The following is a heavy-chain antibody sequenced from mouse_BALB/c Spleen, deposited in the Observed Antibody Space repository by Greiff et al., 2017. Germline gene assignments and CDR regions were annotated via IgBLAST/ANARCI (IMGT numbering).Heavy chain of an antibody. V-gene: IGHV1-80*01. CDR1: GYAFSSYW. D-gene: IGHD1-1*01. CDR3: ARSTTYYGSFDY. Sequence: QVQLQQSGAELVRPGSSVKISCKASGYAFSSYWMNWVKQRPGQGLEWIGQIYPGDGDTNYNGKFKGKATLTADKSSSTAYMQLSSLTSEDSAVYFCARSTTYYGSFDYWGQGTTLTVSS. J-gene: IGHJ2*01. CDR2: IYPGDGDT.